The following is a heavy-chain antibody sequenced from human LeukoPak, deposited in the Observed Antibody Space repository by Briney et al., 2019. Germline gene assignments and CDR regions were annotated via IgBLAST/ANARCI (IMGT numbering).Heavy chain of an antibody. Sequence: GGSLRLSCAASGFTFSSYCMTWVRQAPGKGLECVANINQDGYKNYYVDSVKGRFTISRDNAKNSLYLQMNSLRAEDTAVYYCATMVEFYFDYWGQGTLVTVSS. V-gene: IGHV3-7*01. CDR1: GFTFSSYC. J-gene: IGHJ4*02. CDR2: INQDGYKN. CDR3: ATMVEFYFDY. D-gene: IGHD3-10*01.